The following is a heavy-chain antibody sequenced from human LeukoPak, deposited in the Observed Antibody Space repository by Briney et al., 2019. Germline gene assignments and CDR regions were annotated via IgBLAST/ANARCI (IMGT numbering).Heavy chain of an antibody. V-gene: IGHV3-21*01. D-gene: IGHD6-19*01. CDR2: ISSSSSYI. J-gene: IGHJ5*02. Sequence: PGGSLRLSCAASGFTFSSYSMNWVRQAPGKGLEWVSSISSSSSYIYYADSVKGRFTISRDNAKNSLYLQMNSLRAEDTAVYYCARSQWLGDWFDPWGQGTLVTASS. CDR3: ARSQWLGDWFDP. CDR1: GFTFSSYS.